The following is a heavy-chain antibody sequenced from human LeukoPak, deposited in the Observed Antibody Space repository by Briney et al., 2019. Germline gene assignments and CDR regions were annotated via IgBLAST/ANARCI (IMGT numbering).Heavy chain of an antibody. CDR1: GGTFRRYA. J-gene: IGHJ3*02. CDR3: ARDGENDAFDI. CDR2: IIPIFGTA. V-gene: IGHV1-69*05. Sequence: SVKVSYKASGGTFRRYAISWVPQAPGQGLEWMGRIIPIFGTANYAQKFQGRVTITTDESTSTAYMELSSLRSEDTAVYYCARDGENDAFDIWGQGTMVTVSS.